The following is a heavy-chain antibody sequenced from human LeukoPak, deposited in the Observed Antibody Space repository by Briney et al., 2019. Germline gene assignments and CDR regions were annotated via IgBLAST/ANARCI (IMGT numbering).Heavy chain of an antibody. J-gene: IGHJ4*02. CDR1: GHTLAELS. D-gene: IGHD7-27*01. V-gene: IGHV1-24*01. Sequence: ASVKVSCKVSGHTLAELSVHWVRQAPEKGLEWMKGFDPEDGETIYAQRFQGRVTMTEDTSTDTAYMELSSLRSEDTAVYYCTTDINWDRTRSFANDYWGQGTLVTVSS. CDR2: FDPEDGET. CDR3: TTDINWDRTRSFANDY.